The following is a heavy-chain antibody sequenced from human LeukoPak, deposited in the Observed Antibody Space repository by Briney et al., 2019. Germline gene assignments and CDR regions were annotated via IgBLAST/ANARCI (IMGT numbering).Heavy chain of an antibody. V-gene: IGHV4-30-4*01. CDR2: ISYSGST. Sequence: SETLSLTCTVSGGSISSGDYYWSWIRQPPGKGLEWIGYISYSGSTYYNPSLKSRITISADTSKNQFSLKLSSVTAADTAVYSCARSYWLIYFDSWGQGTLVTVSS. D-gene: IGHD3-22*01. CDR3: ARSYWLIYFDS. J-gene: IGHJ4*02. CDR1: GGSISSGDYY.